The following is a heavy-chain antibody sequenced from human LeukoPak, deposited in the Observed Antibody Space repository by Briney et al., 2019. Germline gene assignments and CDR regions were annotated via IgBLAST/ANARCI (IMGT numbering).Heavy chain of an antibody. CDR3: ARHSGNSGSYYFDY. D-gene: IGHD5-12*01. Sequence: GGSLRLSCAASGFTFSSYAVSWVRQAPGKVLEWVSLIYGGGSTYYADSVKGRFTISRDNSKNTLYLQMNSLRPEDTAVYYCARHSGNSGSYYFDYWGQGTLVTVSS. CDR1: GFTFSSYA. J-gene: IGHJ4*02. CDR2: IYGGGST. V-gene: IGHV3-23*03.